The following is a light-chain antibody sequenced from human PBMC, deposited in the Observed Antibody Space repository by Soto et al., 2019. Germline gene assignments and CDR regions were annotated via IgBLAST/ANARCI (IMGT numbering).Light chain of an antibody. CDR1: QSISRY. CDR3: QESYSTVYT. CDR2: AAT. V-gene: IGKV1-39*01. J-gene: IGKJ2*01. Sequence: DIQMTQSPSSLSASVGDRVTITCRASQSISRYLSWYQHKPGKAPKLLIYAATTLQSGVPSRFSASGSATDFPLTISSLQPEDFATYYCQESYSTVYTFGQGTKLEIK.